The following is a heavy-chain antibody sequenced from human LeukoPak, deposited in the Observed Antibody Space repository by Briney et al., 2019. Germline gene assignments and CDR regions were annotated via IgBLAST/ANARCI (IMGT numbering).Heavy chain of an antibody. V-gene: IGHV1-18*01. D-gene: IGHD3-22*01. CDR1: GYTFTSYG. J-gene: IGHJ4*02. CDR2: ISAYNGNT. Sequence: GASVKVSCKASGYTFTSYGISWVRQAPGQGLEWMGWISAYNGNTNYAQKLQGRVTMTTDTSTSTAYMELRSLRSDDTAVYYCARGAYYYDSSGPLGYWGQGTLVTVSS. CDR3: ARGAYYYDSSGPLGY.